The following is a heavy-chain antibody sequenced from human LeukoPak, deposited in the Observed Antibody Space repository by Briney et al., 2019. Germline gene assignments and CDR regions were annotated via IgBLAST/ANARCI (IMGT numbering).Heavy chain of an antibody. CDR3: ARGARYFDY. V-gene: IGHV4-61*02. CDR1: GGSISSGSYY. Sequence: PSETLSLTCTVSGGSISSGSYYWSWIRQPAGKGLEWIGRIYTSGSTNYNPSLKSRVTISVDTSKNQVSLKLSSGTAADTAVYYCARGARYFDYWGQGTLVTVSS. D-gene: IGHD1-26*01. J-gene: IGHJ4*02. CDR2: IYTSGST.